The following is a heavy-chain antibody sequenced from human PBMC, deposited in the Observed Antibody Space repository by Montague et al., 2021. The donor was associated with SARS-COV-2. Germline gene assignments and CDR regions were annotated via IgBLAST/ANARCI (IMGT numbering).Heavy chain of an antibody. J-gene: IGHJ6*02. Sequence: SETLSLTCAVYGASFGAYYWNWIRQPPGKGLEWIGDINHSGSTNFNPSLKSRVTVSLDTSKNQFSLKLRSVTAADTAVYYCARAVRGVIILSPYYAMDVWGQGTSVTVSS. CDR2: INHSGST. CDR1: GASFGAYY. V-gene: IGHV4-34*01. D-gene: IGHD3-10*01. CDR3: ARAVRGVIILSPYYAMDV.